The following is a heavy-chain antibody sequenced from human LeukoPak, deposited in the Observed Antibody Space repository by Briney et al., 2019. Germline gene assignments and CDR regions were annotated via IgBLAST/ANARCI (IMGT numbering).Heavy chain of an antibody. CDR1: GGSFSGYY. J-gene: IGHJ5*02. D-gene: IGHD2-2*01. V-gene: IGHV4-34*01. CDR3: ARNQEGYCSSTSCSPWFDP. CDR2: INHSGST. Sequence: SETLSLTCAVYGGSFSGYYWSWIRQPPGKGLEWIGEINHSGSTNYNPSLKSRVTISVDTSKNQFSLKLSSVTAADTAVYYCARNQEGYCSSTSCSPWFDPWGQGTLVTVSS.